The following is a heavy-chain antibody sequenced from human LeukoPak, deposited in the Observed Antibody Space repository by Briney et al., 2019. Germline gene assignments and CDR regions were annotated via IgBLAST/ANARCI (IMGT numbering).Heavy chain of an antibody. D-gene: IGHD2-15*01. CDR1: GFTFSSYS. J-gene: IGHJ6*02. CDR3: ARTGYCSGGSGYGMDV. CDR2: ISSSSSYI. Sequence: MTGGSLRLSCAASGFTFSSYSMNWVRQAPGKGLEWVSSISSSSSYIYYADSVKGRFTISRDNAKNSLYLQMNSLRAEDTAVYYCARTGYCSGGSGYGMDVWGQGTTVTVSS. V-gene: IGHV3-21*01.